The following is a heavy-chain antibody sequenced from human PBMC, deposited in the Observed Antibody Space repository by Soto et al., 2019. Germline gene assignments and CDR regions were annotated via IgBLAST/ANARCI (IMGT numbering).Heavy chain of an antibody. CDR1: GFTFRSFG. V-gene: IGHV3-21*01. J-gene: IGHJ3*02. Sequence: EVQLVESGGGLVKPGGSLRLSCAASGFTFRSFGIHWVRQAPGKGLEWVSSMSRSATHLYYVDSVKGRFTISRDNAKNSLYLQMDRLRAEDTGVHYCARASPLGGIMDAVDICGEGTVVPASS. D-gene: IGHD3-16*01. CDR3: ARASPLGGIMDAVDI. CDR2: MSRSATHL.